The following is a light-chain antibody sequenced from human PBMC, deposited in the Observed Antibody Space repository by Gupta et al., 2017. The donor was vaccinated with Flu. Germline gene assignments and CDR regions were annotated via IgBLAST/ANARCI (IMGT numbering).Light chain of an antibody. CDR1: QRISSK. Sequence: STLSLSPGERATRSCRASQRISSKIAWYQQKPGQAPRLLIYDAYTRPTGIPVRFSGGGSGTEFTLTINSLQSEDFAVYYCQQYDTWPPWTLGQGTKVEIK. CDR2: DAY. J-gene: IGKJ1*01. CDR3: QQYDTWPPWT. V-gene: IGKV3-15*01.